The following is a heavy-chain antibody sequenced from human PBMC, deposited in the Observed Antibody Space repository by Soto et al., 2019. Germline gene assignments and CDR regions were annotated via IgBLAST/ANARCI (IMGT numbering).Heavy chain of an antibody. J-gene: IGHJ4*02. D-gene: IGHD3-10*01. V-gene: IGHV4-31*03. CDR2: IYYSGSN. CDR1: GGSISSGGYY. CDR3: ACIVSSAHGEFSD. Sequence: QVQLQESGPGLVKPSQTLSLTCTVSGGSISSGGYYWSWIRQHPGKGLEWIGYIYYSGSNYYNPSLKGRVTISVDTSKNQFSLKLSSVTAADTAVYYCACIVSSAHGEFSDWGQGTLVTVSS.